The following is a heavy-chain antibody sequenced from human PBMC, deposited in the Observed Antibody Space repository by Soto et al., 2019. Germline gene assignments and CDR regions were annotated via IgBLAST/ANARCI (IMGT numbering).Heavy chain of an antibody. CDR3: TRECNDHYSNSKWAFDD. V-gene: IGHV3-30*03. CDR2: ISFDGRTT. J-gene: IGHJ4*02. D-gene: IGHD1-26*01. CDR1: GFTFSSYG. Sequence: QVQLVESGGGVVQPGRSLRLSCAASGFTFSSYGMHWVRQAPGKGLEWVAVISFDGRTTYYADSVKGRFTISRDNSENTLYLQMSNLRAEDTAVYYCTRECNDHYSNSKWAFDDWGQGSLVTVSS.